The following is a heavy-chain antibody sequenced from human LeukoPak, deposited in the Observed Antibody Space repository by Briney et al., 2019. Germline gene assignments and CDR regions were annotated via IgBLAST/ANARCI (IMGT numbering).Heavy chain of an antibody. CDR1: GYTFTGYY. V-gene: IGHV1-2*02. D-gene: IGHD3-16*01. Sequence: ASVKVSCKASGYTFTGYYMHWVRQAPGQGLEWMGWINPNSGGTNYAQKFQGRVTMTRDTSISTAYMELSRLRSDDTAVYYCARPGVWGSPNDAFDIWGQGTMVTVSS. CDR2: INPNSGGT. CDR3: ARPGVWGSPNDAFDI. J-gene: IGHJ3*02.